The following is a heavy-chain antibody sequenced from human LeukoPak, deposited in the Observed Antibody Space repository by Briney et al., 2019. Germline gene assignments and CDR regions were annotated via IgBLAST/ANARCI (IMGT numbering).Heavy chain of an antibody. D-gene: IGHD3-22*01. CDR2: INHSGST. V-gene: IGHV4-34*01. CDR1: GGSFSGYH. Sequence: SETLSLTCAVYGGSFSGYHWTWIRQPPEKGLEWIGEINHSGSTNYNPSLKSRVTISVDTSKTQFSLKLSSVTAADTAVYYCARVHVNSGYYFGDAFDIWGQGTMVTVSS. CDR3: ARVHVNSGYYFGDAFDI. J-gene: IGHJ3*02.